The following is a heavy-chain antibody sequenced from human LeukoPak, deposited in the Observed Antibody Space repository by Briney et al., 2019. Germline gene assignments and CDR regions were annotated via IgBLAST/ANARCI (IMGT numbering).Heavy chain of an antibody. D-gene: IGHD1-7*01. V-gene: IGHV4-34*01. CDR1: GGSFSGYY. Sequence: SETLSLTCAVYGGSFSGYYWSWIRQPPGKGLEWIGEINHSGSTNCNPSLKSRVTISVDTSKNQFSLKLSSVTAADTAVYYCARAGTTGMAFDIWGQGIMVTVSS. CDR2: INHSGST. J-gene: IGHJ3*02. CDR3: ARAGTTGMAFDI.